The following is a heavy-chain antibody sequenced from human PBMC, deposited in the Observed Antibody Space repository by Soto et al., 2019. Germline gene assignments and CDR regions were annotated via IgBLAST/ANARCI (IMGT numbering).Heavy chain of an antibody. V-gene: IGHV1-18*04. CDR3: ARDFMYTGSQDSWFDP. CDR1: GFNFISYG. Sequence: QVLLVQSGGEVKKPGASVKVSCKASGFNFISYGINWVRQAPGQGLEWMGWISGYDGKTVYAHSVQDRVTMTTDATTGTAYMELRGLRSADTSIYYCARDFMYTGSQDSWFDPWGQGTLVTVTS. CDR2: ISGYDGKT. J-gene: IGHJ5*02. D-gene: IGHD6-6*01.